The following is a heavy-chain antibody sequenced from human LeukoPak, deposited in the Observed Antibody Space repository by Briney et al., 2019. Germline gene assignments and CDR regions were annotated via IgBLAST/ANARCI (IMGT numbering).Heavy chain of an antibody. J-gene: IGHJ6*04. CDR1: GFTFSSYA. Sequence: PGGSLRLSCAASGFTFSSYAMSWVRQAPGKGLEWVSGISGSGGSTYYADSVKGRFTISRDNSKNTLYLQMNSLRAEDTAVYYCARDLRGVTTWPSMDVWGKGTTVTVSS. CDR3: ARDLRGVTTWPSMDV. CDR2: ISGSGGST. V-gene: IGHV3-23*01. D-gene: IGHD4-11*01.